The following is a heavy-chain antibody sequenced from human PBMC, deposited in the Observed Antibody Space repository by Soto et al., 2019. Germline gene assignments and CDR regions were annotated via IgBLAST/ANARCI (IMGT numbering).Heavy chain of an antibody. CDR1: GFTFSLYS. CDR3: ARAVTWGLDV. D-gene: IGHD3-10*01. Sequence: EVQLVESGGGLVQPGGSLRLSCAASGFTFSLYSMSWVRQAPGKGLEWVSYISRSSTVIHYADSVKGRFTISRDDATTSMHLQMTSLRDGDTAVYYCARAVTWGLDVWGQGTTVSISS. CDR2: ISRSSTVI. J-gene: IGHJ6*02. V-gene: IGHV3-48*02.